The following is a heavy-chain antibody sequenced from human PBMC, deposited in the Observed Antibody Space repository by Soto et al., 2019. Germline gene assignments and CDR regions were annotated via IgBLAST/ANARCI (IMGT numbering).Heavy chain of an antibody. CDR2: TYYSGST. J-gene: IGHJ4*02. V-gene: IGHV4-59*01. D-gene: IGHD6-13*01. CDR3: ARVRGTAGKRYFDY. Sequence: SSETLSLTCTVSGGSMIAYYWNWIRQPPGKGLQWIGYTYYSGSTTYNPSLKSRVTISVDSSKHQFSLKLDSVTPADTAVYYCARVRGTAGKRYFDYWGPGTLVTVSS. CDR1: GGSMIAYY.